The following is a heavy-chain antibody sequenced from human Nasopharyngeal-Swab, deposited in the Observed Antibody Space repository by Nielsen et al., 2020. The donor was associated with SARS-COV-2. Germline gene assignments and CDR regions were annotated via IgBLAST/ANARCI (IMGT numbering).Heavy chain of an antibody. CDR3: VREFEATGATYLDY. D-gene: IGHD1-26*01. CDR1: GFRFGSYG. CDR2: IWYDGGNK. V-gene: IGHV3-33*01. Sequence: GESLKISCATSGFRFGSYGMHWVRQAPDKGLEWVAVIWYDGGNKYYADSVKGRFTVSRDNAKNSLYLQMSSLRDEDTAVYYCVREFEATGATYLDYWGLGTLVTVSS. J-gene: IGHJ4*02.